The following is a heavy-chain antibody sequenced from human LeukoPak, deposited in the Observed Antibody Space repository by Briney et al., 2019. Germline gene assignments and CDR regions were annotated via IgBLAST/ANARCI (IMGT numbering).Heavy chain of an antibody. CDR2: MNPNKGET. CDR3: ARGRGPRTNSYSLDY. CDR1: VYTLNQND. J-gene: IGHJ4*02. V-gene: IGHV1-8*01. D-gene: IGHD3-10*01. Sequence: ASVTVSHMHSVYTLNQNDIHWLRPAAGHEGAGMGWMNPNKGETVYAQKFQCRVSMTMATSATAAYMELSRLKSEDTAVYFCARGRGPRTNSYSLDYWGPGTLVTVSP.